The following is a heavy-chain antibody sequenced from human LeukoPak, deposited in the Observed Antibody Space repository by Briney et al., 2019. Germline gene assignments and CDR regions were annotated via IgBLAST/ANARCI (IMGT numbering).Heavy chain of an antibody. J-gene: IGHJ4*02. CDR1: GGSISSYY. D-gene: IGHD6-6*01. CDR2: IYTSGST. V-gene: IGHV4-4*07. Sequence: SETLSLTCTVSGGSISSYYWSWIRQPAGKGLEWLGRIYTSGSTNYNPSLKSRVTISVDTSKNQFSLKLSSVTAADTAVYYCARDRLAAPPDYWGQGTLVTVSS. CDR3: ARDRLAAPPDY.